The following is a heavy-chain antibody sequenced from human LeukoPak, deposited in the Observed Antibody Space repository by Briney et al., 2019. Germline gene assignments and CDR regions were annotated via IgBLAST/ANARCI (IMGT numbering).Heavy chain of an antibody. CDR1: GFTFSSYA. Sequence: GSLRLSCSASGFTFSSYAMHWVRQAPGKGLEYVSAISSNGGSTYYADSVKGRFTISRGNSKNTLYLQMSSLRAEDTAVYYCSGGSRRRFDYWGQGTLVTVSS. D-gene: IGHD2-15*01. J-gene: IGHJ4*02. CDR3: SGGSRRRFDY. CDR2: ISSNGGST. V-gene: IGHV3-64D*06.